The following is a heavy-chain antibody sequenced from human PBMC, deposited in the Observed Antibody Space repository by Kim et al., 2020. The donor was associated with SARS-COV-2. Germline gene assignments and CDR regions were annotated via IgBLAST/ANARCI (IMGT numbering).Heavy chain of an antibody. Sequence: PSLKSRVTISVDTSKNQFSLKLSSVTAADTAVYYCARLRQGFGELRYFDYWGQGTLVTVSS. V-gene: IGHV4-39*01. J-gene: IGHJ4*02. D-gene: IGHD3-10*01. CDR3: ARLRQGFGELRYFDY.